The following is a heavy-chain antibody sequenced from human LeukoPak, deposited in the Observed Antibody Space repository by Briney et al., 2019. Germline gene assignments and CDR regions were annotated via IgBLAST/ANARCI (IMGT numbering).Heavy chain of an antibody. Sequence: GGSLRLSCAASGFTFSSYEMNWVRQAPGKGLEWVSYISSSGSTIYYADSVKGRLTISRDNAKNSLYLQMNSLRAEDTAVYYCARDNGDGYDYARGSFDYWGQGTLVTVSS. CDR3: ARDNGDGYDYARGSFDY. V-gene: IGHV3-48*03. J-gene: IGHJ4*02. CDR1: GFTFSSYE. D-gene: IGHD5-24*01. CDR2: ISSSGSTI.